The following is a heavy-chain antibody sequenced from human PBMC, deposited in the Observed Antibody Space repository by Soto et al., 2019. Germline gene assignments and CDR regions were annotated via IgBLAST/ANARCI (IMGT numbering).Heavy chain of an antibody. CDR1: GFTFYDYA. CDR2: ISWNSGSI. CDR3: ARDQNSYGYALFDN. J-gene: IGHJ5*02. D-gene: IGHD5-18*01. V-gene: IGHV3-9*01. Sequence: GGSLRLSCAASGFTFYDYAMHWVRQAPGKGPEWVSGISWNSGSIGYADSVKGRFTIFRDNANSTVFLHMNSLRAEDTAVYFCARDQNSYGYALFDNWGQGALVTVSS.